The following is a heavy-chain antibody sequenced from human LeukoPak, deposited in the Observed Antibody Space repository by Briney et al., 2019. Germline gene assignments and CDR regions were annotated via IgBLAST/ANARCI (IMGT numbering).Heavy chain of an antibody. D-gene: IGHD5-18*01. J-gene: IGHJ4*02. CDR3: AKDVFPIQLWPTGGGYFDY. CDR1: GFTFSSDW. Sequence: QPGGSLRLSCAASGFTFSSDWMHWVRQAPGKGLVWVSRVNTDGSNTRYVDSVKGRFTISRDNAKNTLYLQMNSLRAEDTAVYYCAKDVFPIQLWPTGGGYFDYWGQGTLVTVSS. CDR2: VNTDGSNT. V-gene: IGHV3-74*01.